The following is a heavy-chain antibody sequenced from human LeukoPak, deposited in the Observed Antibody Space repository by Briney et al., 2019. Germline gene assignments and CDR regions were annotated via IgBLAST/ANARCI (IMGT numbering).Heavy chain of an antibody. CDR1: GGSISTNDYY. Sequence: PSETLSLTCTVSGGSISTNDYYWGWIRQPPGKGLEWIASIYYSGSAYYNPSLKSRVTISVDTSKNQFSLKLSSVTAADTAVYYCARLSSGIAVAPGWFDPWGQGTLVTVSS. J-gene: IGHJ5*02. D-gene: IGHD6-19*01. CDR3: ARLSSGIAVAPGWFDP. V-gene: IGHV4-39*01. CDR2: IYYSGSA.